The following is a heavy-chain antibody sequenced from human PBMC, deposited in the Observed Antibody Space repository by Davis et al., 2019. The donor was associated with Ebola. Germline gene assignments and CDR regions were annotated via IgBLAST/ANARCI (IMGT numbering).Heavy chain of an antibody. CDR3: ARAPITSYGPIDY. CDR1: GGSISSGDYY. D-gene: IGHD1-14*01. V-gene: IGHV4-30-4*01. J-gene: IGHJ4*02. Sequence: PSETLSLTCTVSGGSISSGDYYWSWIRQPPGKGLEWIGYIYYSGSTYYNPSLKSRVTISVDTSKNQFSLKLSSVTAADTAVYYGARAPITSYGPIDYWGQGTLVTVSS. CDR2: IYYSGST.